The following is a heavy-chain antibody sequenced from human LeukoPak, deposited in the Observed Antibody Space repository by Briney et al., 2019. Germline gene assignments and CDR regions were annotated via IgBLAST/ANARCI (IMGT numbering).Heavy chain of an antibody. Sequence: GGSQRLSCAASGFTFSDYYMSWIRQAPGKGLEWVSYISSSSSYTNYADSVKGRFTISRDNAKNSLYLQMNSLRAEDTAVYYCAREVATMLDYWGQGTLVTVSS. CDR2: ISSSSSYT. CDR3: AREVATMLDY. J-gene: IGHJ4*02. V-gene: IGHV3-11*05. D-gene: IGHD5-12*01. CDR1: GFTFSDYY.